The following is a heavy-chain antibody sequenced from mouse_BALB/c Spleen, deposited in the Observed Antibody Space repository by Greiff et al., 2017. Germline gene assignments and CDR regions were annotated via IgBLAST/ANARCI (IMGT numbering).Heavy chain of an antibody. Sequence: QVQLQQPGAELVRPGASVKLSCKASGYTFTSYWINWVKQRPGQGLEWIGNIYPSDSYTNYNQKFKDKATLTVDKSSSTAYMQLSSPTSEDSAVYYCTGFITTVVGYFDVWGAGTTVTVSS. CDR2: IYPSDSYT. CDR1: GYTFTSYW. J-gene: IGHJ1*01. V-gene: IGHV1-69*02. D-gene: IGHD1-1*01. CDR3: TGFITTVVGYFDV.